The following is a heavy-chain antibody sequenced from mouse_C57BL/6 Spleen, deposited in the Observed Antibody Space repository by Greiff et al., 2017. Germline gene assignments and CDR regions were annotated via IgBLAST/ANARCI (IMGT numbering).Heavy chain of an antibody. CDR1: GFTFSSYG. V-gene: IGHV5-6*01. Sequence: EVKLQESGGDLVKPGGSLKLSCAASGFTFSSYGMSWVRQTPDKRLEWVATISSGGSYTYYPDSVKGRFTISRDNAKNTLYLQMSSLKSEDTAMYYGARHQDDYDGWDFYYWGHVTTLTVSS. CDR2: ISSGGSYT. CDR3: ARHQDDYDGWDFYY. D-gene: IGHD2-4*01. J-gene: IGHJ2*01.